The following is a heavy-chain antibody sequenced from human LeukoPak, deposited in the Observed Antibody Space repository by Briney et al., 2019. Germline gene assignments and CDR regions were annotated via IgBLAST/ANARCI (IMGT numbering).Heavy chain of an antibody. CDR1: GGSISSYY. CDR3: ARDVRYSGYDY. CDR2: IYHSGST. V-gene: IGHV4-38-2*02. J-gene: IGHJ4*02. Sequence: SETLSLTCTVSGGSISSYYWGWIRQPPGKGLEWIGSIYHSGSTYYNPSLKSRVTISVDTSKNQFSLKLSSVTAADTAVYYCARDVRYSGYDYWGQGTLVTVSS. D-gene: IGHD5-12*01.